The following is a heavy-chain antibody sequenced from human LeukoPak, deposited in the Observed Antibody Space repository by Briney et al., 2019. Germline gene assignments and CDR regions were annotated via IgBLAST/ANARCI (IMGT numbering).Heavy chain of an antibody. Sequence: PGGSLRLSCAASGFTFSSYGMHWVRQAPGKGLEWVAFIRYDGSNKCYADSVKGRFTISRDNSKNTLYLQMNSLRAEDTAVYYCAKKATMDMITFGGDQQEIDYWGQGTLVTVSS. CDR2: IRYDGSNK. CDR1: GFTFSSYG. CDR3: AKKATMDMITFGGDQQEIDY. V-gene: IGHV3-30*02. J-gene: IGHJ4*02. D-gene: IGHD3-16*01.